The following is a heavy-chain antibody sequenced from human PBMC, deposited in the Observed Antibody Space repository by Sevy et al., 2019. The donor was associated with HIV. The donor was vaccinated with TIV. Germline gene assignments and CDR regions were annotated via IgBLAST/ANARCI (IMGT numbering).Heavy chain of an antibody. CDR1: GYTFTGYY. V-gene: IGHV1-2*02. CDR3: ARGLRFLEWSLGYFDY. Sequence: ASVKVSCKASGYTFTGYYMHWVRRAPGQGLEWMGWINPNSGGTNYAQKFQGRVTMTRDTSISTAYMELSRLRSDDTAVYYCARGLRFLEWSLGYFDYWGQGTLVTVSS. J-gene: IGHJ4*02. D-gene: IGHD3-3*01. CDR2: INPNSGGT.